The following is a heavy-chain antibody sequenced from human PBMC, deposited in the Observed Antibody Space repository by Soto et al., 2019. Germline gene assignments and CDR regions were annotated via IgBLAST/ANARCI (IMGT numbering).Heavy chain of an antibody. CDR1: GFTFSNYW. Sequence: PGESLKISCVGSGFTFSNYWMHWVRQAPGKGLEWVSRVKRDGSSTSYADSVKGRFTISRDNAKNSLYLQMNSLRAEDTAVYYYARVIFRFLEWFKTGYYYYMDVWGKGTTVTVSS. V-gene: IGHV3-74*01. CDR2: VKRDGSST. CDR3: ARVIFRFLEWFKTGYYYYMDV. D-gene: IGHD3-3*01. J-gene: IGHJ6*03.